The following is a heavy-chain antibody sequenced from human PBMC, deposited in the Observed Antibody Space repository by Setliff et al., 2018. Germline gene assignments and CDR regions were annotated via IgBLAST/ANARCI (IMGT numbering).Heavy chain of an antibody. CDR3: ARDADNYDTSENPIFDY. CDR1: GYTFTNYG. J-gene: IGHJ4*02. D-gene: IGHD3-22*01. CDR2: INAYNGDT. Sequence: SCKASGYTFTNYGISWVRQAPGQGLEWMAYINAYNGDTYYAENLQVRVTVSTDTSTTTTYMELRNLRSDDTAVYYCARDADNYDTSENPIFDYWGQGTLVTVSS. V-gene: IGHV1-18*01.